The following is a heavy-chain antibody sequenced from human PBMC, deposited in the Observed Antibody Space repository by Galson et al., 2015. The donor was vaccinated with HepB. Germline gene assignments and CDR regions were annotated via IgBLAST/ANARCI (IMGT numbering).Heavy chain of an antibody. J-gene: IGHJ4*02. CDR2: ISSSSSYI. D-gene: IGHD6-13*01. V-gene: IGHV3-21*01. CDR1: GFTFSSYS. Sequence: SLRLSCAASGFTFSSYSMNWVRQAPGKGLEWVSSISSSSSYIYYADSVKGRFTISRDNAKNSLYLQMNSLRAEDTAVYYCARDPHAAGTGDYWGQGTLVTVSS. CDR3: ARDPHAAGTGDY.